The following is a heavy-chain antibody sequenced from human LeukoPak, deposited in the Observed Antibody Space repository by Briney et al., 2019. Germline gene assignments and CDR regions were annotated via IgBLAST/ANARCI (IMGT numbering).Heavy chain of an antibody. CDR1: GGTFSSYA. CDR2: IIPIFGTA. D-gene: IGHD2-15*01. J-gene: IGHJ4*02. V-gene: IGHV1-69*13. CDR3: ARDLEDCSGGSCYSDY. Sequence: ASAKVSCKASGGTFSSYAISWVRQAPGQGLEWMGGIIPIFGTANYAQKFQGRVTITADESTSTAYMELSSLRSEDTAVYYCARDLEDCSGGSCYSDYWGQGTLVTVSS.